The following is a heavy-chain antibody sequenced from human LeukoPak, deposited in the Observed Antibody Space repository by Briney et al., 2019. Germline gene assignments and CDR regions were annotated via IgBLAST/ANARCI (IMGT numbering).Heavy chain of an antibody. J-gene: IGHJ4*02. Sequence: GGSLRLSCAASGFTFSSYAMSWVRQAPGKGLEWVSAISGSGGSTYYADSVKGRFTISRDNSKNTLYLQMNSLRAEDTAVCYCAKGKIFGVVTRFDYWGQGTLVTVSS. CDR1: GFTFSSYA. CDR3: AKGKIFGVVTRFDY. V-gene: IGHV3-23*01. D-gene: IGHD3-3*01. CDR2: ISGSGGST.